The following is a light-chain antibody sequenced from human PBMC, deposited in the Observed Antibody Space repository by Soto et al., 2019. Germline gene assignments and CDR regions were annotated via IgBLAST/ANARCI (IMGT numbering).Light chain of an antibody. CDR3: TSHAGCNSVYV. CDR1: SSDVGSYNF. CDR2: EVS. J-gene: IGLJ1*01. Sequence: QSVLTQPPSASGSPGESVAIACTGSSSDVGSYNFVSLDQQHPGKAPKLMIYEVSQLPSGVPDRFSGSKSGNTASPPVSALQAVDEADYYCTSHAGCNSVYVFGRWTNLTVL. V-gene: IGLV2-8*01.